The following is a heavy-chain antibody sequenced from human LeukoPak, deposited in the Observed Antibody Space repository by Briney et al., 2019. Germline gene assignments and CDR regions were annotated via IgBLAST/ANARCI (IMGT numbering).Heavy chain of an antibody. CDR3: AKGGIFDWFLIDY. CDR2: INTDETTT. D-gene: IGHD3-9*01. CDR1: GFTFSSYW. Sequence: GGSLRLSCAASGFTFSSYWMHWVRQAPGKGLVWVSRINTDETTTNSADSVEGRFTISRDNAKNTLYLQMNSLRAEDTAVYYCAKGGIFDWFLIDYWXXXTLVTVSS. J-gene: IGHJ4*01. V-gene: IGHV3-74*01.